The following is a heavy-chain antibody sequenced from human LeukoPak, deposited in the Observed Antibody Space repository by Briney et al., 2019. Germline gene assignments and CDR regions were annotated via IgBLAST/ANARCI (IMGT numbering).Heavy chain of an antibody. Sequence: GGSLRLSCAASGFTFSSYEMNWVRQAPGKGLEWVSYISSSGSTIYYADSVKGRFTISRDNAKNSPYLQMNSLRAEDTAVYYCARVVVVVAATRDAFDIWGQGTMVTVSS. CDR3: ARVVVVVAATRDAFDI. D-gene: IGHD2-15*01. CDR1: GFTFSSYE. J-gene: IGHJ3*02. CDR2: ISSSGSTI. V-gene: IGHV3-48*03.